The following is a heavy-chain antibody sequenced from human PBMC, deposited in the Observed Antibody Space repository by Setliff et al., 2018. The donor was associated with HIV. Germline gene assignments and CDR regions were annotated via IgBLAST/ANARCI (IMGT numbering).Heavy chain of an antibody. D-gene: IGHD3-3*01. V-gene: IGHV4-39*01. CDR1: GGSMSSSGPGYY. CDR3: ARSQPDTIFGVVTFDC. Sequence: SETLSLTCTVSGGSMSSSGPGYYWGWVRQTPGGGLEWIGSVYYRGSTYYNPSLKSRVTISVDTSKNQLSLRLTSMAAADTAMYYCARSQPDTIFGVVTFDCWGQGKMVTVSS. J-gene: IGHJ4*02. CDR2: VYYRGST.